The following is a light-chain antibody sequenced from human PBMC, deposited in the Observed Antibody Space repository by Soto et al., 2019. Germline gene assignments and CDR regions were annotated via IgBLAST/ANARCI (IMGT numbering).Light chain of an antibody. J-gene: IGLJ3*02. CDR3: VAWDDSLKTLL. CDR2: NSY. CDR1: MRDVGAYN. V-gene: IGLV2-14*03. Sequence: QSVLTQPASVSGSAGQSITISCSGTMRDVGAYNLVSWYQQHPGTAPKLLIYNSYQRPAGVPDRFSGSKSGTSASLAISGLQSEDEANYYCVAWDDSLKTLLFGGGTKLTVL.